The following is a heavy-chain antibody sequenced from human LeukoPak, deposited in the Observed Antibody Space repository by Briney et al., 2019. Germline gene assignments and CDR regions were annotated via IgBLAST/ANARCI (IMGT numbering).Heavy chain of an antibody. V-gene: IGHV4-59*01. CDR2: IYYSGST. Sequence: SETLSLTCTVSGGSISSYYWSWIRQPPGKGLEWIGYIYYSGSTNYNPSLKSRVTISVVTSKNQFSLKLSSVTAADTAVYYCARVALAIDYWGQGTLVTVSS. J-gene: IGHJ4*02. CDR1: GGSISSYY. D-gene: IGHD1-26*01. CDR3: ARVALAIDY.